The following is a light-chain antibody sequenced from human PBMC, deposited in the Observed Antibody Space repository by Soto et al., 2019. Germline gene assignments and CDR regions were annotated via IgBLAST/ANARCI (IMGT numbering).Light chain of an antibody. J-gene: IGKJ1*01. CDR2: ATS. V-gene: IGKV1-6*01. CDR3: LQDYYYPWT. Sequence: AIQMTQSPSSLSASVGDRVTITCRASQGIKNDLSWYQQKPGKAPKLLIYATSALQSGVPSRFSGSGSGTDFTLTISSLLPEDFATYYCLQDYYYPWTFDQGTKVEIK. CDR1: QGIKND.